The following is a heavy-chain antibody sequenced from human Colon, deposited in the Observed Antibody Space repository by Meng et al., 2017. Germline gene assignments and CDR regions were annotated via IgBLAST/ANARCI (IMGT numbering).Heavy chain of an antibody. CDR2: INPRTGDT. J-gene: IGHJ4*02. Sequence: QVQLVQSGAEVKKPGASVTVSCKASGYTLYIHWVRLRPGEGLEWMGRINPRTGDTKSAQSFQGRATMTRDTSTTTFSMDLRSLTTDDSAIYFCARESADGGSFDLWGQGTLVTVSS. CDR3: ARESADGGSFDL. V-gene: IGHV1-2*06. D-gene: IGHD2-15*01. CDR1: GYTLY.